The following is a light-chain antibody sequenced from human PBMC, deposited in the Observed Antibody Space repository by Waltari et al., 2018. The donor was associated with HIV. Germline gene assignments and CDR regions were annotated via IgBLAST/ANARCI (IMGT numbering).Light chain of an antibody. CDR3: SSYAGSNKLV. CDR1: SSDVGGYNY. Sequence: QSALTQPPSASGSPGQSVTISCTGTSSDVGGYNYVSWYQQHPGNAPKRIIYEVTEGPSGVPDRFSGSKSGNTASLTVSGLQAEDEADYYCSSYAGSNKLVFGGGTKLTVV. V-gene: IGLV2-8*01. J-gene: IGLJ2*01. CDR2: EVT.